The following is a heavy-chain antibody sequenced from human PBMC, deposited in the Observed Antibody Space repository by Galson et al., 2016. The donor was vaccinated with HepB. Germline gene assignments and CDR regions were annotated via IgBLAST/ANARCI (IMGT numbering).Heavy chain of an antibody. CDR3: ATGYYHDSSGYYHHFDY. J-gene: IGHJ4*02. CDR1: GFTFNSYA. Sequence: SLRLSCAASGFTFNSYAMHWVRQAPGKGLEWVAVISYDGSNKYYADSVKGRFTISRDNAKNSLYLQMNSLRAEDTAVYYCATGYYHDSSGYYHHFDYWGQGTLVTVSS. CDR2: ISYDGSNK. D-gene: IGHD3-22*01. V-gene: IGHV3-30-3*01.